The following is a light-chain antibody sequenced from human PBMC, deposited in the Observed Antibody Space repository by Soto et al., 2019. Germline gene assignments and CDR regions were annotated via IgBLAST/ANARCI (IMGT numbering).Light chain of an antibody. CDR1: QNIRSY. CDR3: QQTYSPTWT. V-gene: IGKV1-39*01. Sequence: DIQMTQSPSSLSASVGDRVTITCRASQNIRSYVNWYQQKAGKAPNLLIYAAASLQSGVPSRFRGFGAGTDFTLTITSLQAEDFATYYCQQTYSPTWTFRQGTKVDIX. J-gene: IGKJ1*01. CDR2: AAA.